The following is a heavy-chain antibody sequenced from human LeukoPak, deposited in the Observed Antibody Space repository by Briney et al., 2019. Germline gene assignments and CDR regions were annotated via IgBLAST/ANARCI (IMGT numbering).Heavy chain of an antibody. CDR2: IYSSGRT. CDR3: AKDRVGATLDY. CDR1: GFTVSANY. D-gene: IGHD1-26*01. V-gene: IGHV3-53*01. Sequence: QPGGSLRLSCAASGFTVSANYMSWVRQAPGKGLEWVSLIYSSGRTFYADSVKGRFTISRDNSKNTLYLQMNSLRAEDTAVYYCAKDRVGATLDYWGQGTLVTVSS. J-gene: IGHJ4*02.